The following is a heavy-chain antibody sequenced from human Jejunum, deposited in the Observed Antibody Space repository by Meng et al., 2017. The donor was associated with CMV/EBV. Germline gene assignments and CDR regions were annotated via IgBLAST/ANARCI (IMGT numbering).Heavy chain of an antibody. CDR3: AKGGILYQQLSYYFAY. CDR2: IYGNDLT. CDR1: TVTSTF. Sequence: TVTSTFMTWVRQAPGKGLEWVSVIYGNDLTFYADSVKGRFIISRDNSKNTLYLEMNSLRNEDTAVYYCAKGGILYQQLSYYFAYWGQGTLVTVSS. J-gene: IGHJ4*02. V-gene: IGHV3-66*03. D-gene: IGHD2-2*01.